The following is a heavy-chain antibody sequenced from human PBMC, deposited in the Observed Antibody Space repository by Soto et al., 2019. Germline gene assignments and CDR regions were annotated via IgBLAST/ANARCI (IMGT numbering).Heavy chain of an antibody. Sequence: GGSLRLSCAASGFGFNNAWMNWVRQAPGKGLEWVGHIKRKIDGGTTDYAAPVKGRFTISRDDSRNTLYLQVDGLKTEDTAVYYCTTDVWPSRGNDYWGQGTLVTVSS. CDR1: GFGFNNAW. CDR3: TTDVWPSRGNDY. J-gene: IGHJ4*02. CDR2: IKRKIDGGTT. V-gene: IGHV3-15*07. D-gene: IGHD3-16*01.